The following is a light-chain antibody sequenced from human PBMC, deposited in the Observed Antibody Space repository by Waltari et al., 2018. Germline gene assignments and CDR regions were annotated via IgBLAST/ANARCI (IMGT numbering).Light chain of an antibody. Sequence: CKESKNISNHLNGYQQKPGNTPKLLIYDASTLETGVPSRFSGSGSGTDFTFTITSLQPEDIATYYCQQYDNLPSITFGQGTRLDIK. CDR2: DAS. CDR3: QQYDNLPSIT. V-gene: IGKV1-33*01. J-gene: IGKJ5*01. CDR1: KNISNH.